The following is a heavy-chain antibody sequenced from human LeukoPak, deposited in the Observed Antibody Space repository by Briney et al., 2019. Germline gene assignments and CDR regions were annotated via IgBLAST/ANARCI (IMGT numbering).Heavy chain of an antibody. CDR3: ARSRSMSKNDKNPLY. D-gene: IGHD6-6*01. V-gene: IGHV3-21*06. Sequence: PGGSLRLSCAASGFTFSNYDMSWVRQSPGKGLEWLSSIKGSDRYIYNADSVAGRFTVSTDDAQNSIHLQMNSLRVEDTAIYYCARSRSMSKNDKNPLYWGQGILVTVSS. J-gene: IGHJ4*02. CDR2: IKGSDRYI. CDR1: GFTFSNYD.